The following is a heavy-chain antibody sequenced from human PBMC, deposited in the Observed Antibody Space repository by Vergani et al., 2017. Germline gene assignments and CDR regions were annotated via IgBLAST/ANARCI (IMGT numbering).Heavy chain of an antibody. J-gene: IGHJ4*02. Sequence: QVQLVQSGAEVKKPGASVKVSCKTSGFTFSGYYIHWVRQAPGQGLEWMGWVNPNSGGTNYAQKFQGRVTITRDTSINTAYMELNRLKSDDTAMYYCARDTRGGEWSGGYWGQGTLVTVSS. CDR2: VNPNSGGT. CDR1: GFTFSGYY. D-gene: IGHD3-16*01. V-gene: IGHV1-2*02. CDR3: ARDTRGGEWSGGY.